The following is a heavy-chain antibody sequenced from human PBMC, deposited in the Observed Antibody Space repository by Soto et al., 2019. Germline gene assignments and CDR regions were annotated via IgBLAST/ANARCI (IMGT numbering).Heavy chain of an antibody. J-gene: IGHJ6*04. D-gene: IGHD2-2*01. CDR2: IYHSGTF. Sequence: QVRLQESGPGLVEPSGTLSLTCAVSGDSVSSSSCWSWVRKAPGKGLEWIGEIYHSGTFNYNPSLGSRVSVSVDKSRNQLSLNPKSVTAADTAVYYCVRSVPAATWQYSGMDVWGEGTTVTVSS. CDR1: GDSVSSSSC. V-gene: IGHV4-4*02. CDR3: VRSVPAATWQYSGMDV.